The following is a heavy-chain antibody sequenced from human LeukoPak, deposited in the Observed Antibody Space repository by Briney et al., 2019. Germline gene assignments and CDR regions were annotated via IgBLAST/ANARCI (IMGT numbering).Heavy chain of an antibody. CDR1: GYSFTSYW. D-gene: IGHD6-13*01. CDR3: ATTSSSWSFDY. Sequence: GESLKISCKGSGYSFTSYWIGWVRQMPGKGLEWMGIIYPGDSDTRYSPSFQGQVTISADKSISTAYPQWNSLKASDTAMYYCATTSSSWSFDYWGQGTLVTVSS. V-gene: IGHV5-51*01. J-gene: IGHJ4*02. CDR2: IYPGDSDT.